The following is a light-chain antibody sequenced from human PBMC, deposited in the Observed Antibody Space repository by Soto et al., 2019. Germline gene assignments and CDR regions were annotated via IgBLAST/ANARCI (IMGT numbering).Light chain of an antibody. CDR3: QQSFNFPRT. V-gene: IGKV1-39*01. CDR2: AAS. CDR1: QSISSS. Sequence: DIEMTQSPSSLSASVGETITITCRASQSISSSLNWFQHSPGQPPKLLLFAASNLHAGVPPRFSGSGSGTSFSLTIRSLQPEDFATYYCQQSFNFPRTFGQGTRVEFK. J-gene: IGKJ1*01.